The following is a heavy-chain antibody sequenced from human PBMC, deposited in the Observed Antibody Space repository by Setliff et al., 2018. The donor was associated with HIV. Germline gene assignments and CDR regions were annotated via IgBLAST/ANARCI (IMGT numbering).Heavy chain of an antibody. Sequence: GESLKISCAATGFTFSSYVLHWVRQAPGKGLEWVAAMSTGGDIKIYADSVKGRFTISRDNSKNTLFLQMNSLRPEDTATYYCVRDPIEGYPDYFDYWGQGTLVTVSS. CDR1: GFTFSSYV. CDR3: VRDPIEGYPDYFDY. J-gene: IGHJ4*02. CDR2: MSTGGDIK. V-gene: IGHV3-30-3*01. D-gene: IGHD1-26*01.